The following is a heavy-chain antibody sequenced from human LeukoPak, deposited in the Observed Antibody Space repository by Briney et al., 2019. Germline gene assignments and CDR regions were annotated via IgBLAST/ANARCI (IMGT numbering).Heavy chain of an antibody. J-gene: IGHJ4*02. CDR1: GFTFSSYA. D-gene: IGHD3-22*01. V-gene: IGHV3-64*02. CDR3: VRTDYYDSSGYYDDFDF. Sequence: GGSLRLSCAASGFTFSSYAVHWVRQAPGKALEYVSAINKNGGSTYYADSVKGRFTISRDNSNNTLYLQMGFVRAEDMAVYYCVRTDYYDSSGYYDDFDFWGQGTLVTVSS. CDR2: INKNGGST.